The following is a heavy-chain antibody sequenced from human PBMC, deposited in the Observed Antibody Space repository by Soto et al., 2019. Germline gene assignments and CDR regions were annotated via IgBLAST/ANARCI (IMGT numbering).Heavy chain of an antibody. Sequence: GGSLRLSCAASGFTFSSYGMHWVRQAPGKGLEWVAVISYDGSNKYYADSVKGRFTISRDNSKNTLYLQMNSLRAEETAVYYCAKDPIITGTNEVPTKLRYYYYYGMDVWGQGTTVTVSS. D-gene: IGHD1-20*01. CDR1: GFTFSSYG. V-gene: IGHV3-30*18. CDR2: ISYDGSNK. J-gene: IGHJ6*02. CDR3: AKDPIITGTNEVPTKLRYYYYYGMDV.